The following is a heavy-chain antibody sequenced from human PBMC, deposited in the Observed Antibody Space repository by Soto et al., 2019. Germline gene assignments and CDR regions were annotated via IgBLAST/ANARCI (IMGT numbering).Heavy chain of an antibody. D-gene: IGHD4-17*01. CDR2: IYYSGST. CDR3: ARSPEATVTAFDY. J-gene: IGHJ4*02. V-gene: IGHV4-31*03. CDR1: GGSISSGGYY. Sequence: QVQLQESGPGLVKPSQTLSLTCTVSGGSISSGGYYWSWIRQHPGKGLEWIGYIYYSGSTYYNPSLKSRLPISVDTSKNQFSLKLSSVTAADTAVYYCARSPEATVTAFDYWGQGTLVTVSS.